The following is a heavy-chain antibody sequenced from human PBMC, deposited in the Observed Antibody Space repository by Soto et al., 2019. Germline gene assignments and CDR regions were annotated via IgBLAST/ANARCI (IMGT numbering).Heavy chain of an antibody. CDR3: AARFGVVIIRPFDY. J-gene: IGHJ4*02. V-gene: IGHV1-24*01. CDR1: GYTLTDLS. D-gene: IGHD3-3*01. CDR2: FDPEDGET. Sequence: ASVKVSCKVSGYTLTDLSMHWVRQAPGKGLEWMGGFDPEDGETIYAQKFQGRVTMTEDASTDTAYMELSSLRSEDTAVYYCAARFGVVIIRPFDYWGQGTLVNVS.